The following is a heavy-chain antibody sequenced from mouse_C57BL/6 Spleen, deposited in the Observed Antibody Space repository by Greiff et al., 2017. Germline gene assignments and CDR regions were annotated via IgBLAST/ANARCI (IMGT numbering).Heavy chain of an antibody. CDR3: ARSHYDYGSGGYLDV. V-gene: IGHV1-26*01. CDR1: GYTFTDYY. D-gene: IGHD1-1*01. Sequence: EVQLQQSGPELVKPGASVKISCKASGYTFTDYYMNWVKQSPGQSLEWIGYINPPTGGTSYNQKFKGKATLTADKSSSTVYMELRSLTSEYSAVYYCARSHYDYGSGGYLDVWGKGTTLTVSS. CDR2: INPPTGGT. J-gene: IGHJ2*01.